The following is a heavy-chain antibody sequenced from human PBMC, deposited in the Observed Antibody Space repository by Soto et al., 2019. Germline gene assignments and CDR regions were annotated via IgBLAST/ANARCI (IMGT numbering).Heavy chain of an antibody. J-gene: IGHJ4*02. CDR2: INSDGSST. CDR3: AIRASYYDSSGYFDY. Sequence: GGSLRLSCASSGFTFSSYWMHWVRQAPGKGLVWVSRINSDGSSTSYADSVKGRFTISRDNAKNTLYLQMNSLRAEDTAVYYCAIRASYYDSSGYFDYWGQGTLVTVSS. V-gene: IGHV3-74*01. D-gene: IGHD3-22*01. CDR1: GFTFSSYW.